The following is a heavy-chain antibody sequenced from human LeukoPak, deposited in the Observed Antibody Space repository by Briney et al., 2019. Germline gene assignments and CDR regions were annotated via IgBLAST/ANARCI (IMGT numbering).Heavy chain of an antibody. CDR3: TYYYDSSGAYFDY. D-gene: IGHD3-22*01. J-gene: IGHJ4*02. CDR2: ISSSGSTI. V-gene: IGHV3-11*01. Sequence: GGSLRLSCAASGFTFSDYYMSWIRQAPGKGLEWVSYISSSGSTIYYADSVKGRFTISRDNAKNSLYLQMNSLRAEDTAVYYCTYYYDSSGAYFDYWGPGILVTVSS. CDR1: GFTFSDYY.